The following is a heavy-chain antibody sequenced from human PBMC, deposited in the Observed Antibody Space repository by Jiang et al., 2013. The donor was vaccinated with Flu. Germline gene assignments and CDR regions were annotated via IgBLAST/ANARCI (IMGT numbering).Heavy chain of an antibody. CDR3: ARHTAASTYYYDSSGYYPLDY. J-gene: IGHJ4*02. D-gene: IGHD3-22*01. CDR2: IIPIFGTA. CDR1: GGTFSSYA. Sequence: AEVKKPGSSVKVSCKASGGTFSSYAISWVRQAPGQGLEWMGGIIPIFGTANYAQKFQGRVTITADESTSTAYMELSSLRSEDTAVYYCARHTAASTYYYDSSGYYPLDYWGQGTLVTVSS. V-gene: IGHV1-69*01.